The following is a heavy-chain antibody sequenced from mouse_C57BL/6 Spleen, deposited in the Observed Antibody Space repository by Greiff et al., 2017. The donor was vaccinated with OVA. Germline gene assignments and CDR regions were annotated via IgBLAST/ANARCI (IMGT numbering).Heavy chain of an antibody. CDR1: GYTFTSYW. Sequence: VQLQQPGAELVKPGASVKMSCKASGYTFTSYWITWVKQRPGQGLEWIGDIYPGSGSTNYNEQFKSKATLTVDTSSSTAYMQLSSLTSEDSAVYYCARRDYDYDGGVAYWGQGTLVTVSA. CDR3: ARRDYDYDGGVAY. J-gene: IGHJ3*01. V-gene: IGHV1-55*01. CDR2: IYPGSGST. D-gene: IGHD2-4*01.